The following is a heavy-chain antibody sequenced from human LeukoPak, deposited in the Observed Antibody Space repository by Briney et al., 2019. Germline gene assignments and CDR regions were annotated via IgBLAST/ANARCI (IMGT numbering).Heavy chain of an antibody. CDR2: IFPGDSDT. D-gene: IGHD4-23*01. CDR1: GYSFANYW. Sequence: PGESLKISCKASGYSFANYWIGWVRQMPGKGLEWMGIIFPGDSDTRYSPSFQGQVTISADKSISTAYLQWSSLKASDSAMYYCARSEHGGYLEYWGQGTLVTVSS. CDR3: ARSEHGGYLEY. J-gene: IGHJ4*02. V-gene: IGHV5-51*01.